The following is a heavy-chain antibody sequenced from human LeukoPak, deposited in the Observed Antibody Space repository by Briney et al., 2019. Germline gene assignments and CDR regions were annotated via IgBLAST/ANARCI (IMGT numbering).Heavy chain of an antibody. CDR1: GGSISSYY. CDR3: ARHKYSSFFDP. V-gene: IGHV4-59*08. D-gene: IGHD6-6*01. CDR2: IYYSGST. J-gene: IGHJ5*02. Sequence: SETLSLTCTVSGGSISSYYWSWIRQPPGKGLEWIGYIYYSGSTNYNPSLKSRVTISVDTSKNQFSLKLSSVTAADTAVYYCARHKYSSFFDPWGQGTLVTVSS.